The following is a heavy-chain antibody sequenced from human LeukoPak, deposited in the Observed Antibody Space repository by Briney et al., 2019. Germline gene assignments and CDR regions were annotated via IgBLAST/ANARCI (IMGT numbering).Heavy chain of an antibody. CDR1: GFTFSSYA. J-gene: IGHJ5*02. CDR3: ARDGSYSSSWTDNWFDP. V-gene: IGHV3-30-3*01. Sequence: PGGSLRLSCAASGFTFSSYAMHWVRQAPGKGLEWVAVISYDGSNKYYADSVKGRFTISRDNSKNTLYLQMNSLRAEDTAVYYCARDGSYSSSWTDNWFDPWGQGTLVTVSS. D-gene: IGHD6-13*01. CDR2: ISYDGSNK.